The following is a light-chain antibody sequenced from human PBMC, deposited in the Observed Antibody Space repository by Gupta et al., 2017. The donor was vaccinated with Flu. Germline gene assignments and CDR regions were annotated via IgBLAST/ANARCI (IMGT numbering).Light chain of an antibody. CDR1: SSNIGNTY. J-gene: IGLJ2*01. CDR3: GTWDSSLSADVV. Sequence: QSVLTQPPSVSAAPGQKVTISCSGSSSNIGNTYVSWYQQLPGTAPKLLMYDNNKRPSGIPDRFSGSKSGTSATLGITGLQTGDEADYYCGTWDSSLSADVVFGGGTKLTVL. CDR2: DNN. V-gene: IGLV1-51*01.